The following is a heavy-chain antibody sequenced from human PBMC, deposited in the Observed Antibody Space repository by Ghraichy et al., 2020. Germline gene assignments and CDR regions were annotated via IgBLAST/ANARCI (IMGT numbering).Heavy chain of an antibody. CDR3: ARGNSPYWFFDL. J-gene: IGHJ2*01. CDR1: GYTFTGYF. D-gene: IGHD4-23*01. CDR2: VNLNSGGT. V-gene: IGHV1-2*06. Sequence: ASVKVSCQASGYTFTGYFMHWVRQAPGQGPEWMRRVNLNSGGTNYAQKFQGRLTLTRDTSITTAYMNLTRLSSDDTAVYFCARGNSPYWFFDLWGRGTLITVSS.